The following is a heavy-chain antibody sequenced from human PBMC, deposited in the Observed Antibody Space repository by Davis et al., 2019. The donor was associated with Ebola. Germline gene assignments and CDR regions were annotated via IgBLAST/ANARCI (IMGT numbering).Heavy chain of an antibody. Sequence: PSETLSLTCTVSGSSISSYYWSWIRQPPGKGLEWIGYIYYSGSTNYNPSLKSRVTISVDTSKNQFSLKLSSVTAADTAVYYCARRGVVPAAIDYWGQGTLVTVSS. J-gene: IGHJ4*02. CDR1: GSSISSYY. V-gene: IGHV4-59*01. D-gene: IGHD2-2*01. CDR2: IYYSGST. CDR3: ARRGVVPAAIDY.